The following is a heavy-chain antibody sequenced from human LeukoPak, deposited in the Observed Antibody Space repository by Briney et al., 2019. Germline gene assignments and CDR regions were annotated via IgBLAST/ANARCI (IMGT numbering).Heavy chain of an antibody. CDR3: ASDHYILTGYYNAFDI. CDR2: IYDGGST. J-gene: IGHJ3*02. V-gene: IGHV3-53*01. CDR1: GSTVSRYF. D-gene: IGHD3-9*01. Sequence: GGSLRLSCAAPGSTVSRYFMSWVRQAPGKGLEWVSVIYDGGSTDYADSVKGRFTISRDNSKSMLYLQMNSLRAEDTAVYYCASDHYILTGYYNAFDIWGQGTLVTVSS.